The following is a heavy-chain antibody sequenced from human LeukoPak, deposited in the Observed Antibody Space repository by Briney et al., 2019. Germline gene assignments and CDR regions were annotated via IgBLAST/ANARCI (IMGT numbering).Heavy chain of an antibody. V-gene: IGHV4-59*08. CDR1: GGSISSYY. J-gene: IGHJ4*02. Sequence: PSETLSLTCTVSGGSISSYYWSWLRQPPGKGLEWIGYIYYSGSTNYNPSLKSRVTISVDTSKNQFPLKLSSVAAADTAVYYCARVWDYWGQGTLVTVSS. CDR2: IYYSGST. D-gene: IGHD2-8*01. CDR3: ARVWDY.